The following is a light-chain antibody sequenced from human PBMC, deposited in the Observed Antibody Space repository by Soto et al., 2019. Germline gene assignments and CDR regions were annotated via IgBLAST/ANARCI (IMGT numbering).Light chain of an antibody. CDR2: YIN. CDR3: AAWDASMSACV. Sequence: QSALTQPPSAXATAGRLVTISCSGGDSSIGSNSVYWYQHLPRMAPKLISYYINQRPSGVPDRFTGSRTGTSASLAIVGLRSEDEAIYYCAAWDASMSACVFGNGTKVTVL. J-gene: IGLJ1*01. V-gene: IGLV1-47*02. CDR1: DSSIGSNS.